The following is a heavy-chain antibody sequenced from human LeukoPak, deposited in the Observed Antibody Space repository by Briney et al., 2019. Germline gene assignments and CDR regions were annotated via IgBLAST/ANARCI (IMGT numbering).Heavy chain of an antibody. D-gene: IGHD3-16*02. Sequence: SETLSLTCAVYGGSFSGYYWTWIRQPPGKGLEWIGEMNQSGSANYNPSLKSRVTISVDTSKNQFSLTLTSVTAADTAVYYCARWQPSMRTSGGFVGHFDYWGQGILVIVSS. V-gene: IGHV4-34*01. J-gene: IGHJ4*02. CDR1: GGSFSGYY. CDR2: MNQSGSA. CDR3: ARWQPSMRTSGGFVGHFDY.